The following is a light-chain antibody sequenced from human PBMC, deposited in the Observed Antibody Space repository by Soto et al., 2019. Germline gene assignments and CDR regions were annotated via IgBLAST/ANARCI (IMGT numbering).Light chain of an antibody. CDR3: SSYTSSSTRV. J-gene: IGLJ1*01. Sequence: SARTQPASVAGSPGQSVAISCTGTSSDVGGYNYVSWYQQHPGKAPKLMIYDVSNRPSGVSNRFSGSKSGNTASLTISGLQAEDEADYYCSSYTSSSTRVFGTGTKVTV. V-gene: IGLV2-14*01. CDR2: DVS. CDR1: SSDVGGYNY.